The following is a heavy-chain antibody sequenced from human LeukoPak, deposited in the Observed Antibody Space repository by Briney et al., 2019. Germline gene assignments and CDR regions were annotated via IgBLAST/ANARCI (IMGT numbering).Heavy chain of an antibody. Sequence: GGSLRLSCAASGFTFSSNSMTWVRQTPGKGLEWVSGISGSGDSTFYADSVKGRFTIPRDNSRNTLYLQMSSLRPEDTAVYYCTKWSGLGDDWGQGTLVTVSS. D-gene: IGHD3-10*01. CDR3: TKWSGLGDD. CDR1: GFTFSSNS. V-gene: IGHV3-23*01. CDR2: ISGSGDST. J-gene: IGHJ4*02.